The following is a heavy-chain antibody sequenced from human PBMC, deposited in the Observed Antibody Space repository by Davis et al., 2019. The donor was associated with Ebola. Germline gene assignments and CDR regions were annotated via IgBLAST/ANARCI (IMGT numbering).Heavy chain of an antibody. V-gene: IGHV4-4*07. CDR3: ARAYYDFWSGYYAGIYYFDY. D-gene: IGHD3-3*01. CDR1: GGSISSYY. CDR2: IYTSGST. J-gene: IGHJ4*02. Sequence: PSETLSLTCTVSGGSISSYYWSWIRQPAGKGLEWIGRIYTSGSTNYNPSLKSRVTMSVDTSKNQFSLKLSSVTAADTAVYYCARAYYDFWSGYYAGIYYFDYWGQGTLVTVSS.